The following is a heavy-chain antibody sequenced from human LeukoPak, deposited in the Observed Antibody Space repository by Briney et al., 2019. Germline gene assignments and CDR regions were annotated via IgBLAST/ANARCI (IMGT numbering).Heavy chain of an antibody. CDR3: ARAGGDHGSWFDP. Sequence: GASVKVSCKASGYTFTGYYMHWVRQATGQGLEWMGWINPNSGGTNYAQKFQGWVTMTRDTSISTAYMELSRLRSDDTAVYYCARAGGDHGSWFDPWGQGTLVTVSS. J-gene: IGHJ5*02. CDR1: GYTFTGYY. V-gene: IGHV1-2*04. CDR2: INPNSGGT. D-gene: IGHD3-10*01.